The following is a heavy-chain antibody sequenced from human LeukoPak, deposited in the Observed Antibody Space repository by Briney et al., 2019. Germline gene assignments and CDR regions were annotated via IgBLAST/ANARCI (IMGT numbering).Heavy chain of an antibody. CDR3: ARGVKGSRSYQRRQGNWFDP. CDR1: GYTFTGYY. V-gene: IGHV1-2*02. J-gene: IGHJ5*02. CDR2: INPNSGGT. D-gene: IGHD1-26*01. Sequence: ASVKVSCKASGYTFTGYYMHWVRQAPGQGLEWMGWINPNSGGTNYAQKFQGRVTMTRDTSISTAYMELSRLRSDDTAAYYCARGVKGSRSYQRRQGNWFDPWGQGTLVTVSS.